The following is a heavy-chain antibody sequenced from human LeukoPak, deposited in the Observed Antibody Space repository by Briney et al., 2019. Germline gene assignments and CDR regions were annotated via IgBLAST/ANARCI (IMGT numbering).Heavy chain of an antibody. CDR3: ARLGSAATGAPPYYYYVDV. J-gene: IGHJ6*03. Sequence: SETLSLTCTVSGGSISSYYWSWIRQTPVKGLEWIANIYDNGNTDYSPSLQSRVTISTDTSETQVSLRLKSVTAADTAVYYCARLGSAATGAPPYYYYVDVWGKGTTVTVSS. CDR1: GGSISSYY. D-gene: IGHD1-26*01. CDR2: IYDNGNT. V-gene: IGHV4-59*01.